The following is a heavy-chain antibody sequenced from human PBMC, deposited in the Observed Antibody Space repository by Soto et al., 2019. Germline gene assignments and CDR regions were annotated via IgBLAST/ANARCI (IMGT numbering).Heavy chain of an antibody. J-gene: IGHJ6*02. CDR3: ASELGYCSGGSCYTDYYYGMDV. CDR1: GFTFSSYS. CDR2: ISSSSSTI. Sequence: PGGSLRLSCAASGFTFSSYSMNWVRQAPGKGLEWVSYISSSSSTIYYADSAKGRFTISRDNAKNSLYLQMNSLRDEDTAVYYCASELGYCSGGSCYTDYYYGMDVWGQGTTVTVSS. V-gene: IGHV3-48*02. D-gene: IGHD2-15*01.